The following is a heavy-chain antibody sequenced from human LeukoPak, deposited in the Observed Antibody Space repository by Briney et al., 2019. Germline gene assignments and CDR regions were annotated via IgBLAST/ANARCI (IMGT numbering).Heavy chain of an antibody. J-gene: IGHJ4*02. CDR1: GGSISSGGYY. D-gene: IGHD6-6*01. Sequence: SETLSLTCTVSGGSISSGGYYWSWIRQHPGKGLEWIGYIYYSGSTYYNPSLKSRVTISVDTSKNQFSLKLSSVTAADTAVYYCARVSGIAARPANFDYWGQGTLVTVSS. V-gene: IGHV4-31*03. CDR3: ARVSGIAARPANFDY. CDR2: IYYSGST.